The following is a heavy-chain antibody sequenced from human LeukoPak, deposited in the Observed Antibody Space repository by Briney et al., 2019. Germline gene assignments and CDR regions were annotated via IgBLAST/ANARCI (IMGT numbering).Heavy chain of an antibody. CDR2: ISSSGSTI. D-gene: IGHD3-22*01. J-gene: IGHJ4*02. CDR1: GFTFSSYE. CDR3: ARGPRFTIIVVLAEFDY. V-gene: IGHV3-48*03. Sequence: PGGSLRLSCAASGFTFSSYEMNWVRQAPGKGLEWVSYISSSGSTIYYADSVKGRFTISRDNAKNSLYLQMNSLRAEDTAVYYCARGPRFTIIVVLAEFDYWGQGTLVTVSS.